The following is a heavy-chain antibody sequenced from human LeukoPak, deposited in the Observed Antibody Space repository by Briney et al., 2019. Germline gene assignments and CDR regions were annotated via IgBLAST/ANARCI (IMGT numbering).Heavy chain of an antibody. Sequence: GGSLRLSCAASGFAFSSYEMNWVRQAPGKGLEWVSYISSSGSTIYYADSVKGRFTISRDNAKNSLYLQMNSLRAEDTAVYYCARELLYSSSWHNWFDPWGQGTLVTVSS. V-gene: IGHV3-48*03. CDR1: GFAFSSYE. CDR2: ISSSGSTI. J-gene: IGHJ5*02. CDR3: ARELLYSSSWHNWFDP. D-gene: IGHD6-13*01.